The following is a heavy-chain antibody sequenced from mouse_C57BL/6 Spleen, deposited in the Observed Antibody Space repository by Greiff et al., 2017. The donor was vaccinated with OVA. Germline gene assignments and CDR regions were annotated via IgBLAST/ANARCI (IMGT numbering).Heavy chain of an antibody. CDR3: ARYGSSPTDFDV. D-gene: IGHD1-1*01. Sequence: VQLQQPGAELVKPGASVKMSCKASGYTFTSYWITWVKQRPGQGLEWIGDIYPGSGSTNYNEKFKSKATLTVDTSSSTAYMQLSSLTSEDSAVDYCARYGSSPTDFDVWGTGTTVTVSS. V-gene: IGHV1-55*01. J-gene: IGHJ1*03. CDR1: GYTFTSYW. CDR2: IYPGSGST.